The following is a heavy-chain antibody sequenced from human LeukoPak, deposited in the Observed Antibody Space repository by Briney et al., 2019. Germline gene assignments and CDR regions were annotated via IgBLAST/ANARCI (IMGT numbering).Heavy chain of an antibody. CDR3: AKGHYYDSGGYDNWFDP. Sequence: HPGGSLRLSCAASGFTFSSYAMSWVRQAPGKGLEWVSAISGSGGSTYYADSVKGRFTISRDNSKNTLYLQMNSLRAEDTAVYYCAKGHYYDSGGYDNWFDPWGQGTLVTVSS. CDR2: ISGSGGST. D-gene: IGHD3-22*01. J-gene: IGHJ5*02. V-gene: IGHV3-23*01. CDR1: GFTFSSYA.